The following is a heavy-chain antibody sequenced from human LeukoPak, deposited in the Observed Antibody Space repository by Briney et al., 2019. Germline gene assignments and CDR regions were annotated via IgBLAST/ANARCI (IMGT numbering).Heavy chain of an antibody. Sequence: GGSLRLSCAASGFTLSSYWMSWVRQAPGKGLEWVANIKEDGSEKFYVGSVKGRFTISRDNAKNSLYLQMNSLRAEDTAVYYCARDLPDYWGQGTLVTVSS. CDR2: IKEDGSEK. CDR1: GFTLSSYW. V-gene: IGHV3-7*01. J-gene: IGHJ4*02. CDR3: ARDLPDY.